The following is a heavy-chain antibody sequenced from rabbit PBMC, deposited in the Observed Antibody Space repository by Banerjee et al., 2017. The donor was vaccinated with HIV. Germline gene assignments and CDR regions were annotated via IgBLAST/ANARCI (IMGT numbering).Heavy chain of an antibody. V-gene: IGHV1S45*01. CDR2: IDAGSSGST. J-gene: IGHJ3*01. CDR3: ARDLAGVIGWNFGL. D-gene: IGHD4-1*01. Sequence: QEQLEESGGDLVKPEGSLTLTCTASGFSFSSSYWICWVRQAPGKGLEWIACIDAGSSGSTYYASWAKGPFTISKTSSTTVTLQMTSLTAADTATYFCARDLAGVIGWNFGLWGQGTLVTVS. CDR1: GFSFSSSYW.